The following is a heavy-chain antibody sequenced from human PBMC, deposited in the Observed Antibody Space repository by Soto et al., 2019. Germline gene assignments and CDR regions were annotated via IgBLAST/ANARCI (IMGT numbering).Heavy chain of an antibody. CDR2: ISSSSSTI. CDR1: GFTFSSYS. D-gene: IGHD4-17*01. J-gene: IGHJ5*02. Sequence: GGSLRLSCAASGFTFSSYSMNWVRQAPGKGLEWVSYISSSSSTIYYADSVKGQFTISRDNAKNSLYLQMNSLRAEDTAVYYCAREADYVNWFDPWGQGTLVTSPQ. V-gene: IGHV3-48*01. CDR3: AREADYVNWFDP.